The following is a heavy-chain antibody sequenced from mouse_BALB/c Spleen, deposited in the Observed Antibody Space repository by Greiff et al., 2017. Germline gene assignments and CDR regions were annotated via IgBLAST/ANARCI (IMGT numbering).Heavy chain of an antibody. J-gene: IGHJ4*01. V-gene: IGHV5-9-4*01. Sequence: EVHLVESGGGLVKPGGSLKLSCAASGFTFSSYAMSWVRQSPEKRLEWVAEISSGGSYTYYPDTVTGRFTISRDNAKNTLYLEMSSLRSEDTAMYYCAREITTVVAKGYAMDYWGQGTSVTVSS. D-gene: IGHD1-1*01. CDR1: GFTFSSYA. CDR3: AREITTVVAKGYAMDY. CDR2: ISSGGSYT.